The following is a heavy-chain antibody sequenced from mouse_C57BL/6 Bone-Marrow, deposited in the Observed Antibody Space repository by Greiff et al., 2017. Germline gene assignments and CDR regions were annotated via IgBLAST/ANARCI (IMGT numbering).Heavy chain of an antibody. J-gene: IGHJ2*01. V-gene: IGHV1-55*01. CDR3: VGDFDY. CDR2: IYPGSGST. Sequence: QVQLQQPGAELVQPGASVKMSCKASGYTFTSYWITWVKQRPGQGLEWIGAIYPGSGSTNYNEKFKSKATLTVDAASSTAYMQLSSLASEDSAVYYCVGDFDYWGQGTTLTVSS. CDR1: GYTFTSYW.